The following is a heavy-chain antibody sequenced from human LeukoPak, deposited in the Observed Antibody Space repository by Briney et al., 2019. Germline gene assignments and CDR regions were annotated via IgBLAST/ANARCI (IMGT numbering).Heavy chain of an antibody. D-gene: IGHD3-22*01. Sequence: ASVKVSFKASGYTFTVYYMHWVRQAPGQGLEWMGWINPNSGDTNYAQKFQGRVTMTRDTSISTAYMELSRLRSDDTAVYYCARGGGSSGYYSFDYWGQGTLVTVSS. J-gene: IGHJ4*02. CDR2: INPNSGDT. CDR3: ARGGGSSGYYSFDY. V-gene: IGHV1-2*02. CDR1: GYTFTVYY.